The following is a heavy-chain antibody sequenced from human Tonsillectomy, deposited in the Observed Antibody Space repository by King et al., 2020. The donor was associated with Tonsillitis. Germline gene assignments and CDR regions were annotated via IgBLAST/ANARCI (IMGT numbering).Heavy chain of an antibody. CDR1: GGTFSSYA. Sequence: QLVQSGAEVKKPGSSVKVSCTASGGTFSSYAFSWVRQAPGQGLEWMGGIIPLFTTADYAQKFQGRVTITADESTSTAYMELSSLRSDDTAVYYCARDPHIAETGPFAYWGQGTLVTVSS. J-gene: IGHJ4*02. CDR2: IIPLFTTA. CDR3: ARDPHIAETGPFAY. D-gene: IGHD6-19*01. V-gene: IGHV1-69*01.